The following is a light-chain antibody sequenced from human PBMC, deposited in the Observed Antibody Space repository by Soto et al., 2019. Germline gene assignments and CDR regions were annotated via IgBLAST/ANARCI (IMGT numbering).Light chain of an antibody. Sequence: IVLTQSPDTLSLSPGESATLSFRASQSVISKYLTWYRQKPGQSPRLLIYGAASRASCIPDRFSCSGSGTDFTLTISSVEPEDFAICYCQRYGSSPSPMYTVGQGSKLEI. CDR2: GAA. CDR1: QSVISKY. CDR3: QRYGSSPSPMYT. J-gene: IGKJ2*01. V-gene: IGKV3-20*01.